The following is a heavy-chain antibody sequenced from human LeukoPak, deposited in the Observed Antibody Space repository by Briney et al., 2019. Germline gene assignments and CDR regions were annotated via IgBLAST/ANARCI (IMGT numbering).Heavy chain of an antibody. CDR3: VRQYTNKPIDY. CDR2: ISIDGSST. Sequence: GGSLRLSCAASGFSFSDYWMHWIRQVPGKGLLWVSRISIDGSSTIYADSVEGRFTISRDNAKNTLYLQMNSLRVEDTAVYYCVRQYTNKPIDYWGQGTLVAVSS. CDR1: GFSFSDYW. J-gene: IGHJ4*02. D-gene: IGHD2-8*01. V-gene: IGHV3-74*01.